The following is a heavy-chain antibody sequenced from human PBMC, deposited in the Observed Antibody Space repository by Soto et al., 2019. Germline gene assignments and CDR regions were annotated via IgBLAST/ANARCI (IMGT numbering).Heavy chain of an antibody. J-gene: IGHJ1*01. Sequence: SVKVSCKASGGTFSSYAISWVRQAPGQGLEWMGGIIPIFGTANYAQKFQGRVTITADESTSTAYMELSSLRSEDTAVYYCARDYYDSSGYYIHAEYFQHWGQGTLVTVSS. CDR2: IIPIFGTA. V-gene: IGHV1-69*13. CDR1: GGTFSSYA. CDR3: ARDYYDSSGYYIHAEYFQH. D-gene: IGHD3-22*01.